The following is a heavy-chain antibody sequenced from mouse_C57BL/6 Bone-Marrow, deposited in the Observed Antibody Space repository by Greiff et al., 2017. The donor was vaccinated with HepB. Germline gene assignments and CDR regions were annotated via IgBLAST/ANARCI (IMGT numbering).Heavy chain of an antibody. D-gene: IGHD2-4*01. J-gene: IGHJ4*01. V-gene: IGHV5-17*01. CDR3: ARRLRRGAMDY. CDR2: IRSGSSTI. Sequence: EVTVVESGGGLVKPGGSLKLSCAASGFTFSDYGMHWVRQAPEKGLEWVAYIRSGSSTIYYADTVKGRFTISRDNAKNTLFLQMTSLRSEDTAMYYCARRLRRGAMDYWGQGTSVTVSS. CDR1: GFTFSDYG.